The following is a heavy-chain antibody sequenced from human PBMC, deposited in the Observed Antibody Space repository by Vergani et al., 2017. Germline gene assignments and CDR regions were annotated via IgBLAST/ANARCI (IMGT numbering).Heavy chain of an antibody. CDR2: IIPILGIA. CDR3: ARDVAPAPYYYGMDV. D-gene: IGHD2-21*01. J-gene: IGHJ6*02. V-gene: IGHV1-69*04. CDR1: GGTFSSYA. Sequence: QVQLVQSGAEVKKPGSSVKVSCKASGGTFSSYAISWVRQAPGQGLEWMGRIIPILGIANYAQKFQGRVTITADKSTSTAYMELISLRSEDTAVYYCARDVAPAPYYYGMDVWGQGTTVTVSS.